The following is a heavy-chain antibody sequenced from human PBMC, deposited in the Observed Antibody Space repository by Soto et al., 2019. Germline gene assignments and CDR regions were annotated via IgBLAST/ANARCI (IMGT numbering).Heavy chain of an antibody. D-gene: IGHD3-3*01. CDR3: GRVRTRDYWNGYSPVDI. Sequence: QVLLAQSGAEVKKPGASVKVSCKTSGYTFTSYIIQWVRQAPGQGLEWVGMINPSGGSTNYAQKYQGRVTVTRDTSTSTVYMDLSSLRSEDTAVYYCGRVRTRDYWNGYSPVDIWGQGTMVTVSS. V-gene: IGHV1-46*01. J-gene: IGHJ3*02. CDR1: GYTFTSYI. CDR2: INPSGGST.